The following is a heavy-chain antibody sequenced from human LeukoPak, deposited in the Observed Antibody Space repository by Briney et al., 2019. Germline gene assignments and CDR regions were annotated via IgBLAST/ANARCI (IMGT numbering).Heavy chain of an antibody. Sequence: GGSLRLSCAAPGFSFSNHWMHWVRQASGKGLVWVSRINTDGSDTSYADSVEGRFTISRDNARNTLFLQMNSRRVEDTAVYYCARNNWGIDDWGQGTLVTVSS. CDR3: ARNNWGIDD. D-gene: IGHD7-27*01. J-gene: IGHJ4*02. CDR2: INTDGSDT. CDR1: GFSFSNHW. V-gene: IGHV3-74*01.